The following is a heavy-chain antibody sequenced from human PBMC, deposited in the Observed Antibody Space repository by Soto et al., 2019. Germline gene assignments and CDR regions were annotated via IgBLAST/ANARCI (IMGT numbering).Heavy chain of an antibody. CDR1: GGSISSYY. Sequence: ASETLSLTCTVSGGSISSYYWSWIRQPPGKGLEWIGYIYYSGSTNYNPSLKSRVTISVDTSKNQFSLKLSSVTAADTAVYYCARRYGNAFDIWGQGTMVTVSS. J-gene: IGHJ3*02. V-gene: IGHV4-59*08. CDR3: ARRYGNAFDI. CDR2: IYYSGST. D-gene: IGHD4-17*01.